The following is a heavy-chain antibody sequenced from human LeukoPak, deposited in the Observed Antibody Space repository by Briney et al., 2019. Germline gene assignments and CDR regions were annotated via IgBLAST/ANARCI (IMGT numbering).Heavy chain of an antibody. D-gene: IGHD2-8*01. CDR1: GFTFRSYG. J-gene: IGHJ4*02. CDR2: IGFDGSKI. CDR3: AKDSDTYGHRHFDH. Sequence: PGGSLRLSCVSSGFTFRSYGMQWVRQAPGRGLEGVAFIGFDGSKIYYADSVKGRFTISRDNSKNTVNLQMNSLRVEDTAVYYCAKDSDTYGHRHFDHWGQGTLVTVSS. V-gene: IGHV3-30*02.